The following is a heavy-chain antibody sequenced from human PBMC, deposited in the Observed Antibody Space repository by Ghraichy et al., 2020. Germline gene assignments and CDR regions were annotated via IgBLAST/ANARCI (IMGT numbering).Heavy chain of an antibody. CDR1: GFTFSSYG. Sequence: GESLNISCAASGFTFSSYGMHWVRQAPGKGLEWVAVIWYDGSNKYYADSVKGRFTISRDNSKNTLYLQMNSLRAEDTAVYYCARLIGAVAGQRWGWFDPWGQGTLVTVSS. CDR2: IWYDGSNK. V-gene: IGHV3-33*01. CDR3: ARLIGAVAGQRWGWFDP. J-gene: IGHJ5*02. D-gene: IGHD6-19*01.